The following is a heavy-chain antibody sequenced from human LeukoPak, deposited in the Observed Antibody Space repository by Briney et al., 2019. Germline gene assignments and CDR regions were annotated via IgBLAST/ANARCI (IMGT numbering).Heavy chain of an antibody. J-gene: IGHJ4*02. Sequence: SETLSLTCAVYGGSFSDYYWSCIRQPPGKGLEWIGEINHSGRTNYNPSLKSRVTISVDTSKKQFSLELSSVTAADTAVYYCAIRYCSSASCYMYYWGQGTLVTVSS. CDR2: INHSGRT. V-gene: IGHV4-34*01. CDR1: GGSFSDYY. CDR3: AIRYCSSASCYMYY. D-gene: IGHD2-2*02.